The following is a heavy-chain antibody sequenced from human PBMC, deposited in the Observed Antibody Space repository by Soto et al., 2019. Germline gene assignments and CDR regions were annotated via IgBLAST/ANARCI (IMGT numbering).Heavy chain of an antibody. CDR3: ARELQIHTPAFVY. Sequence: QAQLVQSGAEMKKPGSSVKVSCQSSGGTFNTYAMNWVRQAPGQGPEWMGDISPMVGAANYAPKFQGRVTIPADESTGTSYTQSSTLTSEDSALYFCARELQIHTPAFVYWGQGTLVTVSS. CDR1: GGTFNTYA. CDR2: ISPMVGAA. J-gene: IGHJ4*02. V-gene: IGHV1-69*19.